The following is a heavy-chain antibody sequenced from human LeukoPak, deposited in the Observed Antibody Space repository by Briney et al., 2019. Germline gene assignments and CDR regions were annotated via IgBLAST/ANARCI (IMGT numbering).Heavy chain of an antibody. V-gene: IGHV1-69*04. CDR1: GGTFGSYA. CDR2: IIPILGIA. Sequence: ASVKVSCKASGGTFGSYAISWVRQAPGQGLEWMGRIIPILGIANYAQKFQGRVTITADKSTSTAYMELSSLRSEDTAVYYCATGPYYYGSGSYYFDYWGRGTLVTVSS. J-gene: IGHJ4*02. CDR3: ATGPYYYGSGSYYFDY. D-gene: IGHD3-10*01.